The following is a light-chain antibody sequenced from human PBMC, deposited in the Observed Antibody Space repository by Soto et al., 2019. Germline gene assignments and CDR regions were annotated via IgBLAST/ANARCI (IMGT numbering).Light chain of an antibody. CDR2: DAS. CDR1: QDISNY. V-gene: IGKV1-33*01. J-gene: IGKJ2*01. Sequence: DIQMTQSPSSLSASVGDRVTITCQASQDISNYLNWYQQKPGKAPKLLIYDASNLETGVPARFSGSGSGTDFTFTIRSLQPEDIATYYCQQYDNLHPYTFGQRTKLEIK. CDR3: QQYDNLHPYT.